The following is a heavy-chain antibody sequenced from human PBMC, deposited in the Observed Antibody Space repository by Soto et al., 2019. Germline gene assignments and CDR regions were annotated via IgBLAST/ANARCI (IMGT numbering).Heavy chain of an antibody. Sequence: ASVKVSCKVSGYTLTGLSTHWVRQAPGKGLEWMGGFDPEDGETIYAQKFQGRVTMTEDTSTDTAYMELSSLRSEDTAVYYCATAGAMVRYYYYYGMDVWGQGTTVTVSS. J-gene: IGHJ6*02. CDR1: GYTLTGLS. CDR3: ATAGAMVRYYYYYGMDV. V-gene: IGHV1-24*01. D-gene: IGHD5-18*01. CDR2: FDPEDGET.